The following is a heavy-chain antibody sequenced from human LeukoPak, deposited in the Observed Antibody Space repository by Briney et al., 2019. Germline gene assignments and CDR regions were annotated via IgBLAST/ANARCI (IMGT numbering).Heavy chain of an antibody. CDR3: ARSGFITMSALDAFDI. Sequence: ASVKVSCKASGYTFTSYGISWVRQAPGQGLEWMGWISAYNGNTNYAQKLQGRVTMTTDTSTSTAYMELRSLRSDDTAVYYCARSGFITMSALDAFDIWGQGTMVTVSS. V-gene: IGHV1-18*01. CDR2: ISAYNGNT. CDR1: GYTFTSYG. D-gene: IGHD3-22*01. J-gene: IGHJ3*02.